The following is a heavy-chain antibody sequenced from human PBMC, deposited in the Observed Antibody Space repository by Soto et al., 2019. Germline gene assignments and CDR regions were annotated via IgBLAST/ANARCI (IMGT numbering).Heavy chain of an antibody. CDR2: IHYRGGT. V-gene: IGHV4-39*01. D-gene: IGHD5-18*01. Sequence: PSETLSLTCTVSGGSISGSNYYWGWIRQPPGKGLEWIRSIHYRGGTFHNPSLKRRVAMFVDMSKNQFFLKLSSVTAADTAVYYCARHKAYSYVSRDYWGQGTLVTVSS. J-gene: IGHJ4*02. CDR3: ARHKAYSYVSRDY. CDR1: GGSISGSNYY.